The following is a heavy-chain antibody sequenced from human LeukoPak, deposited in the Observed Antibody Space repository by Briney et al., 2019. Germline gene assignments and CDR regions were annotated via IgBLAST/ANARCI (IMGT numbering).Heavy chain of an antibody. V-gene: IGHV3-30-3*01. CDR2: ISYDGSNK. D-gene: IGHD2-21*02. J-gene: IGHJ2*01. CDR1: GFTFSSYA. CDR3: ARDKGDSMYFDL. Sequence: GGSLRLSCAASGFTFSSYAMHWVRQAPGKGLEWVAVISYDGSNKYYADSVKGRFTISRDNSKNTLYLQMNSLRAEDTAVYYCARDKGDSMYFDLWGRGTLVTVSS.